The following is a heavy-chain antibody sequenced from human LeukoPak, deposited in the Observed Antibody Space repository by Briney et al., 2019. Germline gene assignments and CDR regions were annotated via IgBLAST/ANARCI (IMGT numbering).Heavy chain of an antibody. CDR2: ISAYNGNT. V-gene: IGHV1-18*01. CDR1: GYTFTSYG. CDR3: ASMQQLVPLGYYYGMDV. D-gene: IGHD6-13*01. J-gene: IGHJ6*02. Sequence: ASVKVSCKASGYTFTSYGISWVRRAHGQGLEGMGWISAYNGNTNYAQKLQGRVTMTTDTSTSTAYMELRSLRSDDTAVYYCASMQQLVPLGYYYGMDVWGQGTTVTVSS.